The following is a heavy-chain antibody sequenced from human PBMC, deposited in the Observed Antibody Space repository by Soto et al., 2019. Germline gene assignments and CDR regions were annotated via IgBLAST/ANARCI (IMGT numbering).Heavy chain of an antibody. D-gene: IGHD6-19*01. V-gene: IGHV3-23*01. CDR1: GFTYSSYA. J-gene: IGHJ5*02. Sequence: EVKLLESGGGLVQPGGSLRLSCVASGFTYSSYAMSWVRQAPGKGLEWVSTITGGADNTHYADSVKGRFTISRDNSKNTLSLQMNSLRVEDTAVYHCAKGRIVVAAPYNWFDPWGQGTLVTVSS. CDR3: AKGRIVVAAPYNWFDP. CDR2: ITGGADNT.